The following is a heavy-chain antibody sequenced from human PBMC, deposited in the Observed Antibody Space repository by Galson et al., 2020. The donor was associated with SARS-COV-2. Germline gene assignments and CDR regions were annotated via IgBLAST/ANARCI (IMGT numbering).Heavy chain of an antibody. D-gene: IGHD4-17*01. CDR3: ARHAGNYGSNTSFAS. CDR1: GDSINYNHNY. J-gene: IGHJ4*02. Sequence: SETLSLTCTVSGDSINYNHNYWGWIRPRPGKGLEWIGSINYDGSNYHNPSLTSQVTISVDTSRNQFSLKLTSGTAADTGLFYCARHAGNYGSNTSFASWGQGTLVSDSS. CDR2: INYDGSN. V-gene: IGHV4-39*01.